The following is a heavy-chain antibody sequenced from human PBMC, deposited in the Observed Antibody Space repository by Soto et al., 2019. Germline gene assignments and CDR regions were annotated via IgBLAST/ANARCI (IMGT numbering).Heavy chain of an antibody. J-gene: IGHJ6*02. CDR1: GFTLSDYY. Sequence: QVQLVESGGALVKPGGSLRLSCAASGFTLSDYYMSWIRQTPGKGLEWVSYISHNGNTIDYADSVKGRFTIPRDNAKKSLFLQMNSLTAEDTAVYYCARPQMRYTNYFYGLDVWGQGTTVTVSS. CDR2: ISHNGNTI. CDR3: ARPQMRYTNYFYGLDV. D-gene: IGHD1-26*01. V-gene: IGHV3-11*01.